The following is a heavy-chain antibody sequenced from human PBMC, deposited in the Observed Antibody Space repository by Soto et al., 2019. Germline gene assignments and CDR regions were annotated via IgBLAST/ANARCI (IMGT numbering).Heavy chain of an antibody. CDR2: IHYRGST. Sequence: QVQLQASGPGLVTPSETLSLTCTGPGSSVNIGTYYWRWIRQPRGKGPEWTGIIHYRGSTNYYPSFKGRVTMSVDTSNNKFSLQLTSVNTADTAIHYCTRGGDPYNTGHWGQGTLVTVSS. J-gene: IGHJ4*02. CDR1: GSSVNIGTYY. CDR3: TRGGDPYNTGH. D-gene: IGHD2-21*01. V-gene: IGHV4-61*01.